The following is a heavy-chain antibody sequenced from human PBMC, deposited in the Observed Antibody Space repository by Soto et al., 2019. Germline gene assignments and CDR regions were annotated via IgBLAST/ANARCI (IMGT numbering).Heavy chain of an antibody. Sequence: QVPGKGLEWMGRIDPSDSYTNYSPSFQGHVTISVDKSISTAYLQWSSLKASDTAMYYCARCDYSNYGWFDPWGQGTLVTVSS. CDR3: ARCDYSNYGWFDP. J-gene: IGHJ5*02. V-gene: IGHV5-10-1*01. D-gene: IGHD4-4*01. CDR2: IDPSDSYT.